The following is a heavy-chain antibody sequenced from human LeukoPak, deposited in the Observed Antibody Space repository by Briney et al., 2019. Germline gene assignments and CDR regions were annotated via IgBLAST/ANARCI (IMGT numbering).Heavy chain of an antibody. J-gene: IGHJ4*02. CDR2: IYHSGST. V-gene: IGHV4-30-2*01. CDR1: GGSISSGGYS. Sequence: SETLSLTCAVSGGSISSGGYSWSWIRQPPGKGLEWIGYIYHSGSTYYNPSLKSRVTISVDRSKNQFSLKLSSVTAADTAVYYCAGARRILWFGVWGQGTLVTVSS. CDR3: AGARRILWFGV. D-gene: IGHD3-10*01.